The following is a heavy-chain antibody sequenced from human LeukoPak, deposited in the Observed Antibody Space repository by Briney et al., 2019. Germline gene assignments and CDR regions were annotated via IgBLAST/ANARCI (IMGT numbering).Heavy chain of an antibody. J-gene: IGHJ3*02. Sequence: GSSVRVSCKAAGSTFSSYAISWVRQAPGQGLEWMGGIIPIFSTANYAQKFQGRVTITADESTSTAYMELSSLRSEDTAVYYCARALRLTGYMAELNDAFDIWGQGTMVTVSS. V-gene: IGHV1-69*01. D-gene: IGHD3-9*01. CDR2: IIPIFSTA. CDR1: GSTFSSYA. CDR3: ARALRLTGYMAELNDAFDI.